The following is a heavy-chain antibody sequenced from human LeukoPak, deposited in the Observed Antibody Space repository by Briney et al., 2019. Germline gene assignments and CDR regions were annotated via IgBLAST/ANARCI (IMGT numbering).Heavy chain of an antibody. CDR3: ATRPRSSAYYPFDY. CDR1: GDSVSSNSAA. CDR2: TCYRSKWYN. D-gene: IGHD3-10*01. V-gene: IGHV6-1*01. Sequence: SQTLSLTCAISGDSVSSNSAAWNWIRQSPSRGLEWLGRTCYRSKWYNDYAVSVKSRITINPDTSKNQFSLQLNSVTPEDTAVYYCATRPRSSAYYPFDYWGQGTLVTVSS. J-gene: IGHJ4*02.